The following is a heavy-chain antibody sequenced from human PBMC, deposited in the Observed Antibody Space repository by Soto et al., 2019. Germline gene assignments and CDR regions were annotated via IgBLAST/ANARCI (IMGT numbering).Heavy chain of an antibody. CDR1: GYSFTSYW. J-gene: IGHJ3*02. CDR2: IDPSDSYT. D-gene: IGHD4-17*01. Sequence: PGESLKISCKGSGYSFTSYWISWVRQMPGKGLEWMGRIDPSDSYTNYSPSFQGHVTISADKSISTAYLQWSSLKASDTAMYYCARSGVTTWEDGDAFDIWGQGTMVTVSS. CDR3: ARSGVTTWEDGDAFDI. V-gene: IGHV5-10-1*01.